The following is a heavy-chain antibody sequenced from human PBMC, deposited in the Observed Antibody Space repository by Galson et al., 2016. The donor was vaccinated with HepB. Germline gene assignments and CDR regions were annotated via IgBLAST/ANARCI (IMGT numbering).Heavy chain of an antibody. D-gene: IGHD6-13*01. V-gene: IGHV3-64D*06. J-gene: IGHJ4*01. CDR2: ISSNGGTT. Sequence: SLRLSCAASGFTFSSYTMHWVRQAPGKGLEFVSAISSNGGTTYYADSVKGRFTISRDSSKNTLYLQMSSLRAEDTAVYYCVKGQQLVKLPSDYWGQGTLVTVSS. CDR3: VKGQQLVKLPSDY. CDR1: GFTFSSYT.